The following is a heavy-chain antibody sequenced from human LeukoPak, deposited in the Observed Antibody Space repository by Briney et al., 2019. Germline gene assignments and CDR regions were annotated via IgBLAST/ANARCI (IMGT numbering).Heavy chain of an antibody. V-gene: IGHV3-11*01. CDR2: ISGSGGST. J-gene: IGHJ6*03. CDR3: AREETTPKYYYYYMDV. D-gene: IGHD1-7*01. Sequence: GGSLRLSCAASGFTVSDNYMSWVRQAPGKGLEWVSAISGSGGSTYYADSVKGRFTISRDNAKNSLYLQMNSLRAEDTAVYYCAREETTPKYYYYYMDVWGKGTTVTVSS. CDR1: GFTVSDNY.